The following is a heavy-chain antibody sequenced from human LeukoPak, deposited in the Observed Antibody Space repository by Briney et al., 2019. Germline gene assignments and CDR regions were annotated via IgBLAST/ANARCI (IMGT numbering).Heavy chain of an antibody. CDR3: ARGTDSSGYLFELFDY. J-gene: IGHJ4*02. V-gene: IGHV1-2*02. CDR1: GYTFTGYY. D-gene: IGHD3-22*01. Sequence: ASVKVTCKASGYTFTGYYMHWVRQAPGQGLEWMGWINPNSGGTNYAQKFQGRVTMTRDTSISTAYMELSRLRSDDTAVYYCARGTDSSGYLFELFDYWGQGTLVTVSS. CDR2: INPNSGGT.